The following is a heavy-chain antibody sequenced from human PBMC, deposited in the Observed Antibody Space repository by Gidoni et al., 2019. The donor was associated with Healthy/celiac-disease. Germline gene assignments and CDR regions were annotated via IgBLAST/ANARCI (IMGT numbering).Heavy chain of an antibody. D-gene: IGHD4-17*01. V-gene: IGHV3-30-3*01. CDR3: ARDPTQYGKSIFDY. CDR2: ISYDGSNK. J-gene: IGHJ4*02. Sequence: QVQLVESGGGVVQTGRSLRLPCAASGFTFSSYAMHWVRQAPGKGLEWVAVISYDGSNKYYADSVKGRFTISRDNSKNTLYLQMNSLRAEDTAVYYCARDPTQYGKSIFDYWGQGTLVTVSS. CDR1: GFTFSSYA.